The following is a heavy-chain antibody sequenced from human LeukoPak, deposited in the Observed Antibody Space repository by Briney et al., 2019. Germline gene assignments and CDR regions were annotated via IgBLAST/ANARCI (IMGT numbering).Heavy chain of an antibody. CDR1: GGTFSSYA. Sequence: SVKVSCKASGGTFSSYAISWVRQAPGQGLGWMGGIIPIFGTANYAQKFQGRVTITADKSTSTAYMELSSLRSEDTAVYYCARRVLYGDQYIDYWGQGTLVTVSS. V-gene: IGHV1-69*06. D-gene: IGHD4-17*01. CDR2: IIPIFGTA. CDR3: ARRVLYGDQYIDY. J-gene: IGHJ4*02.